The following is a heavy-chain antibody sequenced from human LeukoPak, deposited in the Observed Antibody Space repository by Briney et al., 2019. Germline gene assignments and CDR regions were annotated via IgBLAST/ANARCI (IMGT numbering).Heavy chain of an antibody. CDR1: GVTVSNNY. Sequence: GFLRLFCAASGVTVSNNYLRLGRQAPGEGLEWVSVIYSGGSTYYADSVKGRFTISRHNSKNTLYLQMNSLRAEDTAVYYCARGRRWFDPWGQGTLVTVSS. CDR3: ARGRRWFDP. CDR2: IYSGGST. V-gene: IGHV3-53*04. J-gene: IGHJ5*02.